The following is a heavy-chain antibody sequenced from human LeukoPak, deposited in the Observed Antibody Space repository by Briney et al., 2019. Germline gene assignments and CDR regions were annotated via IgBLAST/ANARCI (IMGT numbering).Heavy chain of an antibody. Sequence: ASVKVSCKASGYTFTGYYMHWVRQAPGQGLEWMGWINPNSGSTNYAQKFQGRVTMTRDTSISTAYLELRSLRSDDTAVYYCARVPLGYFDYWGQGTLVTVSS. CDR1: GYTFTGYY. V-gene: IGHV1-2*02. CDR2: INPNSGST. CDR3: ARVPLGYFDY. J-gene: IGHJ4*02.